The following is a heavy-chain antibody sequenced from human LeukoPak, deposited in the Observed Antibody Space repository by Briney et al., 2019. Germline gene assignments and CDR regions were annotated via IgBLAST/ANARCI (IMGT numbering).Heavy chain of an antibody. V-gene: IGHV4-34*01. D-gene: IGHD2-15*01. CDR3: ASRYCYGGSCSDDC. CDR1: GGSFSGYY. CDR2: INHSGST. Sequence: SETLSLTCAVYGGSFSGYYWSWIRQPPGKGLEWIGEINHSGSTNYNPSLKSRVTISVDTSKNQFSLKLGSVTAADTAVYYCASRYCYGGSCSDDCWGQGTLVIVSS. J-gene: IGHJ4*02.